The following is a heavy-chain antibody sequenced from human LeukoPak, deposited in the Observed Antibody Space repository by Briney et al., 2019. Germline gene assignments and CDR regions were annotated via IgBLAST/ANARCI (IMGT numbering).Heavy chain of an antibody. CDR1: GFTFSSYA. CDR2: ISGSCRNT. Sequence: GGSLRLSCAASGFTFSSYAMSWVRQAPGKGLDWVSAISGSCRNTYYADSVKGRFTISRDNSKNTLYLQMNSLRAEDTAVYYCAKPIAVAGRDAFDIWGQGTMVTVSS. J-gene: IGHJ3*02. V-gene: IGHV3-23*01. CDR3: AKPIAVAGRDAFDI. D-gene: IGHD6-19*01.